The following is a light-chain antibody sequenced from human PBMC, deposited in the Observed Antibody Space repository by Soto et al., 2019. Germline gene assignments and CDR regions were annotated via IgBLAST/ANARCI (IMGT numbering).Light chain of an antibody. Sequence: QSALTQPASVSGSPGQSITISCTGTSSDVGAYNYVSWYQQHLGKAPKLMIYEVSNRPSGVSDRFSGSKSGNTASLTISGLQAADEADYYCSAKRTTASLVFGTGTKVTV. V-gene: IGLV2-14*01. CDR2: EVS. CDR3: SAKRTTASLV. CDR1: SSDVGAYNY. J-gene: IGLJ1*01.